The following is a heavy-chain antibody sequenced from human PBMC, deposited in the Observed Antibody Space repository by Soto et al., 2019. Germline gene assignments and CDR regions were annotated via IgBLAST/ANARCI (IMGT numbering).Heavy chain of an antibody. V-gene: IGHV3-64*01. Sequence: EVQLVESGGGLVQPGGSLRLSCAASGFTFSSYAMHWVRQAPGKGLEYVSAISSNGGSTYYATSVKGRFTISRDNSKHTRYRAVGGLRAEEIAVYYCARAPGYYFDYWGQGTLVTVSS. CDR2: ISSNGGST. J-gene: IGHJ4*02. CDR3: ARAPGYYFDY. CDR1: GFTFSSYA.